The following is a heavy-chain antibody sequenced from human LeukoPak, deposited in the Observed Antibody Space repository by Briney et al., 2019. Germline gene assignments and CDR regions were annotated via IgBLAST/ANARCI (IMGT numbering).Heavy chain of an antibody. CDR3: ARGSLPSVY. J-gene: IGHJ4*02. CDR1: GYSISSGYY. V-gene: IGHV4-61*01. Sequence: SETLSLTCTVSGYSISSGYYWGWIRQPPGKGLEWIGYIYYSGSTNYNPSLKSRVTISVDTSKNQFSLKLSSVTAADTAVYYCARGSLPSVYWGQGTLVTVSS. CDR2: IYYSGST. D-gene: IGHD5/OR15-5a*01.